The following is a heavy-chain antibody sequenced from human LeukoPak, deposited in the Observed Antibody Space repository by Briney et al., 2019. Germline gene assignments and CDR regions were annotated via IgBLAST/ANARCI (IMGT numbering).Heavy chain of an antibody. V-gene: IGHV1-2*02. CDR2: INPNSGGT. CDR3: ARDWDFRSGSYGGDP. J-gene: IGHJ5*02. D-gene: IGHD3-10*01. Sequence: ASVKVSCKASGYTFTGYYMHWVRQAPGQGLEWMGWINPNSGGTNYAQKFQGRVTMTRDTSISTAYMELSRLRSDDTAVYYCARDWDFRSGSYGGDPWGQGTLVTVSS. CDR1: GYTFTGYY.